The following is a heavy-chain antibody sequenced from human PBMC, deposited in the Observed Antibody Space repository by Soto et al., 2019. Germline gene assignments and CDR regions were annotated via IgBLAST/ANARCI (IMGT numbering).Heavy chain of an antibody. CDR3: ASPYCSSTSCYYSRYAFDI. Sequence: ASVKVSCKASGYTFTSYYMHWVRQAPGQGLEWMGIINPSGGSTSYAQKFQGRVTMTRDTSTSTVYMELSSLRSEDTAVYYCASPYCSSTSCYYSRYAFDIWGQGTMVTV. J-gene: IGHJ3*02. V-gene: IGHV1-46*01. D-gene: IGHD2-2*01. CDR2: INPSGGST. CDR1: GYTFTSYY.